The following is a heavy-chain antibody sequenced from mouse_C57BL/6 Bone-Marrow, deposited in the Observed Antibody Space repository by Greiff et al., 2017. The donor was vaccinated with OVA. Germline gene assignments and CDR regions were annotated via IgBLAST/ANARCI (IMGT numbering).Heavy chain of an antibody. V-gene: IGHV14-4*01. CDR3: ARYLPGGKGYFDY. D-gene: IGHD5-1-1*01. CDR1: GFNIKDDY. Sequence: EVQLQQSGAELVRPGASVKLSCTASGFNIKDDYMHWVKQRPEQGLEWIGWIDPENGDTEYASKFQGKATITADTSSNTAYLQLSSLTSEDTAVYYCARYLPGGKGYFDYWGQGTTLTVSS. J-gene: IGHJ2*01. CDR2: IDPENGDT.